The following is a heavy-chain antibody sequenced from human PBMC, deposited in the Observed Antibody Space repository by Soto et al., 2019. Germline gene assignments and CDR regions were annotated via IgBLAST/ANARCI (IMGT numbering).Heavy chain of an antibody. CDR2: LSDSGGSI. V-gene: IGHV3-23*01. J-gene: IGHJ4*02. CDR1: GFTFSSHA. D-gene: IGHD6-13*01. CDR3: AKVSSSWYAGFFDL. Sequence: EVQRLESGGGLVQPGGSLRLSCTASGFTFSSHAMTWVRQAPGKGLEWVSGLSDSGGSIYYADSVKGRFTISRDNSMNTLYLQMKTLRAEDTAVYYCAKVSSSWYAGFFDLWGQGTLVTVSS.